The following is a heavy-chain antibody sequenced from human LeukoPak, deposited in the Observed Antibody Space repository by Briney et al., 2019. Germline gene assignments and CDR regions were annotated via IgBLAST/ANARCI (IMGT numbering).Heavy chain of an antibody. D-gene: IGHD4-17*01. CDR2: TNPSGGGT. CDR3: AKDTVGIGDDCIPWYFDL. Sequence: GGSLRLSCAASGFTFNTYAMVWVRQAPGKGLEWVSATNPSGGGTYYADSGKGRFTISRDNAKNTLYLQMNGLRAEDTAVYYCAKDTVGIGDDCIPWYFDLWGRGTLVTVSS. V-gene: IGHV3-23*01. CDR1: GFTFNTYA. J-gene: IGHJ2*01.